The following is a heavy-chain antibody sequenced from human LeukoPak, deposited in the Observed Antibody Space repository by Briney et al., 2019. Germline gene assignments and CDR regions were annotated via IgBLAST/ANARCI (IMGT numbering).Heavy chain of an antibody. V-gene: IGHV1-18*01. CDR1: GYTFTSYG. CDR3: AREVRIVVVPDAFDI. Sequence: GASVKVSCKASGYTFTSYGITWVRQAPGQGLEWMGWISTYNGNTSYAQKLQGRVTMTTDTSTNTAYMELRSLRSEDTAVYYCAREVRIVVVPDAFDIWGQGTMVTVSS. D-gene: IGHD3-22*01. J-gene: IGHJ3*02. CDR2: ISTYNGNT.